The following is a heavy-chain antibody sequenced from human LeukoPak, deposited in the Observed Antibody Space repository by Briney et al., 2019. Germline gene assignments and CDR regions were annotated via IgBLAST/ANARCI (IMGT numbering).Heavy chain of an antibody. CDR2: LHSNGAFT. J-gene: IGHJ4*01. V-gene: IGHV3-74*01. Sequence: GGSLRLSCSASGFTLSNYWMEWVRQAPGKGLVWVARLHSNGAFTTYADSVKGRFTICRDTAKNTLYLQMNSLRVEDTAVYYCARFVVVTAGDYWGQGTLVTVSS. CDR1: GFTLSNYW. CDR3: ARFVVVTAGDY. D-gene: IGHD2-21*02.